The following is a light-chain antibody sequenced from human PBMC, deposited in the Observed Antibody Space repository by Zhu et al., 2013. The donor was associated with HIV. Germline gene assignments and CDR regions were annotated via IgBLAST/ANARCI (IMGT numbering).Light chain of an antibody. Sequence: EIVLTQSPGTLSLSPGERATLSCRASQSVSSSYLAWYQQRPGQAPRLLIYGASSRATGIPDRFSGSASGTDFTLTISRLEPEDFAVYYCQQRSNWPLYTFGQGTKLEIK. CDR2: GAS. CDR3: QQRSNWPLYT. CDR1: QSVSSSY. V-gene: IGKV3D-20*02. J-gene: IGKJ2*01.